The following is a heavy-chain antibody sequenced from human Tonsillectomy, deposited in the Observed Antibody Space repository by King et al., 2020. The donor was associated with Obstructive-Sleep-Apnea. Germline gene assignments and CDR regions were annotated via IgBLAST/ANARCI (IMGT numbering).Heavy chain of an antibody. J-gene: IGHJ4*02. Sequence: GQLVQSGAEVKKPGASVKVSCKASGYTFTGYYIHWVRQAPGQGLEWMGWISPNSGATEYAQTFQDRVTMTRDTSISTAYMDLGRLRADDTAMYYCARDMSAYDSTSPAYWGQGTLVTVSS. CDR1: GYTFTGYY. D-gene: IGHD3-10*01. CDR2: ISPNSGAT. V-gene: IGHV1-2*02. CDR3: ARDMSAYDSTSPAY.